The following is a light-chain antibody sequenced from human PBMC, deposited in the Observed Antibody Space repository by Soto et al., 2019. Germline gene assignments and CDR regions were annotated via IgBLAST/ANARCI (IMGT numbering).Light chain of an antibody. CDR2: GAS. J-gene: IGKJ2*01. CDR3: LRYGGSLYS. Sequence: EIVLTQSTGTLSLSPGERATLSCRATQSVSSSYIASYQQKPGQAPRLLIYGASSRATGIPDSFSGSGCGTDFPLTISTLEPEDFAVYYCLRYGGSLYSCGQGTKLELK. CDR1: QSVSSSY. V-gene: IGKV3-20*01.